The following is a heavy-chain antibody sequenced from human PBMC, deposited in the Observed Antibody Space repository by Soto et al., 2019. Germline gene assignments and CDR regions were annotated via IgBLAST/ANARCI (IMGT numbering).Heavy chain of an antibody. CDR3: AKDTGYFDY. D-gene: IGHD3-10*01. CDR2: ISYDGSNK. Sequence: HPGGSLRLSCAASGFTFSSYGMHWVRQAPGKGLEWVAVISYDGSNKYYADSVKGRFTISRDNSKNTLYLQMNSLRAEDTAVYYCAKDTGYFDYWGQGTLVTVSS. V-gene: IGHV3-30*18. J-gene: IGHJ4*02. CDR1: GFTFSSYG.